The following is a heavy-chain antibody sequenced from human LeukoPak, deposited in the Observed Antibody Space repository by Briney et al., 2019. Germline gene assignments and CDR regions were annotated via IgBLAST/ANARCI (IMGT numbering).Heavy chain of an antibody. Sequence: PSETLSLTCTVSGGSISSYYWSWIRQPPGKGLEWIGYIYYSGTTNYNPSLKSRVTISVDTSKNQLSLKLTSVTAADTAVYYCARGGYCSGAACYPDYWGQGTLVTVSS. V-gene: IGHV4-59*01. CDR3: ARGGYCSGAACYPDY. CDR2: IYYSGTT. D-gene: IGHD2-15*01. CDR1: GGSISSYY. J-gene: IGHJ4*02.